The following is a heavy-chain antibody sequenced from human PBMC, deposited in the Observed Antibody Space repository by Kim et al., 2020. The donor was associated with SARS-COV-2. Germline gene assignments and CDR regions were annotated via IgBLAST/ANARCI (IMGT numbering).Heavy chain of an antibody. J-gene: IGHJ6*02. D-gene: IGHD6-13*01. CDR1: GGSISSSNW. CDR3: ARDLGGSWRRHYYYGMDV. CDR2: IYHSGST. V-gene: IGHV4-4*02. Sequence: SETLSLTCAVSGGSISSSNWWRCVRPPPGKGEWWSGDIYHSGSTNYNPLLKSRVTISVDKSKNQFPLKLSSVTAADAAVYYWARDLGGSWRRHYYYGMDVWGQGTTVTVSS.